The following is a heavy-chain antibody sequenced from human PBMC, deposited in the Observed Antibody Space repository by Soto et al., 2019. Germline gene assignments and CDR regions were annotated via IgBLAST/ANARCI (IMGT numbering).Heavy chain of an antibody. CDR1: GHYFSGYY. D-gene: IGHD3-22*01. J-gene: IGHJ4*02. CDR2: INLNSGGT. Sequence: QVQLVQSGAEVKKTGASVKVSCEAPGHYFSGYYMYWVRQAPGHGLEWMGWINLNSGGTNYAQKFQGRVTMTRETSITPGYMDLRGLTSDDTAVYYCASAPPYYGISGYLEVWGLGTLVTVSS. CDR3: ASAPPYYGISGYLEV. V-gene: IGHV1-2*02.